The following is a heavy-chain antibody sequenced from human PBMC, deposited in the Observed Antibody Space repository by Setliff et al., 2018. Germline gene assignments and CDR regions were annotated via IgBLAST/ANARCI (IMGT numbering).Heavy chain of an antibody. CDR2: ISPSGST. CDR3: ARSPSSGAYWNPRPFYSESSSYYFPFDY. V-gene: IGHV4-61*09. D-gene: IGHD3-22*01. J-gene: IGHJ4*02. CDR1: GASITSGGFY. Sequence: SETLSLTCSVSGASITSGGFYWTWIRQPAGKGLEWIGHISPSGSTTYNPSVKSRVTISLDTSKNHFSLKLDSVTAADTALYYCARSPSSGAYWNPRPFYSESSSYYFPFDYWGLGTLVTVS.